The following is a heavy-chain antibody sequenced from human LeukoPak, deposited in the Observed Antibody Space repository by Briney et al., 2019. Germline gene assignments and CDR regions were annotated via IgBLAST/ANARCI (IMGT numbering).Heavy chain of an antibody. D-gene: IGHD5-24*01. J-gene: IGHJ3*02. V-gene: IGHV3-23*01. CDR3: ARRAYNRGAFDI. Sequence: PGGSLRLSCAASGFTFTNYAMNWVRQAPGKGLEWVSTLSPSGADTYYADSVKGRFTISRDISKNTLYLQMNSLRAEDTAVYYCARRAYNRGAFDIWGQGTMVTVSS. CDR1: GFTFTNYA. CDR2: LSPSGADT.